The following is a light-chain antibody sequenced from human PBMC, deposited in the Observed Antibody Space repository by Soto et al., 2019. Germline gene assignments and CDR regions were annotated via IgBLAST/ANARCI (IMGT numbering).Light chain of an antibody. CDR2: DAS. CDR3: QHYTNWPLT. V-gene: IGKV3-15*01. Sequence: EIVMMQSPATLSMSPGDRATLSCRASHSVDSRLAWYQQKPGQSPRLLIYDASTRATGLPARFSGSGSGTEFTLTISSLQSEDFAVYYCQHYTNWPLTFGGGTKVDIK. J-gene: IGKJ4*01. CDR1: HSVDSR.